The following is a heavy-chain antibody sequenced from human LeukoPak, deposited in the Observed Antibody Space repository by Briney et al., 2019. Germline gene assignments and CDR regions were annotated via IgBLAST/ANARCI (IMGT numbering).Heavy chain of an antibody. D-gene: IGHD3-9*01. V-gene: IGHV3-30*02. J-gene: IGHJ4*02. CDR1: GFTFSDYY. CDR3: AKEHILTGYYTY. Sequence: PGGSLRLSCAASGFTFSDYYMSWVRQAPGKGLEWVAFIRYDGSNKYYADSVKGRFTISRDNSKNTLYLQMNSLRAEDTAVYYCAKEHILTGYYTYWGQGTLVTVSS. CDR2: IRYDGSNK.